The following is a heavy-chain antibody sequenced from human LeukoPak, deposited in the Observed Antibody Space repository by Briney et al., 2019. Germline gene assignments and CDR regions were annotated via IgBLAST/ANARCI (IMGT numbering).Heavy chain of an antibody. CDR1: GYSFTSYW. J-gene: IGHJ6*02. V-gene: IGHV5-51*01. Sequence: GESLKISCKGSGYSFTSYWIGWVRQMPGKGLEWMGIIYPGDSDTRYSPSFQGQVTISADKSISTAYLQWSSLKASDTAMYYCARHLSRHSSSWYGYYYYGMDVWGQGTTVTVSS. CDR3: ARHLSRHSSSWYGYYYYGMDV. D-gene: IGHD6-13*01. CDR2: IYPGDSDT.